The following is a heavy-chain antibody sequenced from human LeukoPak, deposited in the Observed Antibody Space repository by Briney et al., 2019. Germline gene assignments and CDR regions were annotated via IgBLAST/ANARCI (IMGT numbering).Heavy chain of an antibody. J-gene: IGHJ4*02. CDR1: GGSISSYY. D-gene: IGHD3-22*01. CDR3: ARDYHSSGLFDY. V-gene: IGHV4-59*01. Sequence: SETLSLTCTVSGGSISSYYWSWIRQPPGKGLEWIGYIYYSGSTNYNPSLKSRVTISVDTSKNQFSLKLSSVTAADTAVYYCARDYHSSGLFDYWGQGTLVTVSS. CDR2: IYYSGST.